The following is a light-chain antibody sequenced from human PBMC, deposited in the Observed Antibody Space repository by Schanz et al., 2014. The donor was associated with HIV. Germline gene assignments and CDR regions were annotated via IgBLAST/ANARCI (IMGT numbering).Light chain of an antibody. Sequence: QSVLTQPPSTSETPGQRVTISCSGSSSNIGSNWVYWYQQLPGTAPKLLIYRNNQRPSGVPDRFSGSKSGTSASLAITGLQAEDEADYYCLSYDSSLSGPYVFGTGTKLTVL. CDR1: SSNIGSNW. V-gene: IGLV1-47*01. CDR2: RNN. CDR3: LSYDSSLSGPYV. J-gene: IGLJ1*01.